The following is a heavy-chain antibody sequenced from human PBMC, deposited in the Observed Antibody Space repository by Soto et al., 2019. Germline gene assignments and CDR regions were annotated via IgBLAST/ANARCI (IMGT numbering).Heavy chain of an antibody. J-gene: IGHJ4*02. CDR3: ARRLGLGYCSGGSCYFDY. Sequence: SVKGACKASGGSFSSDTISWVRQAPGQGLEWMGRIIPILGIANYAQKFQGRVTITADKSTSTAYMELSSLRSEDTAVYYCARRLGLGYCSGGSCYFDYWGQGTLVTVSS. D-gene: IGHD2-15*01. CDR2: IIPILGIA. V-gene: IGHV1-69*02. CDR1: GGSFSSDT.